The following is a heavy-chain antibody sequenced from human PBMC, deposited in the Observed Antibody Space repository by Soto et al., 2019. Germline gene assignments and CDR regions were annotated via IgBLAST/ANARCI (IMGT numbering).Heavy chain of an antibody. CDR2: IKSKTDGGTT. D-gene: IGHD6-13*01. CDR3: TTVYSSSWYRDFQH. CDR1: GFTFSNAW. J-gene: IGHJ1*01. V-gene: IGHV3-15*01. Sequence: EVQLVESGGGLVKPGGSLRLSCAASGFTFSNAWMSWVRQAPGKGLEWVGRIKSKTDGGTTDYAAPVKGRFTISRDDSKNTLYLQMNSLKTEDTAVYYCTTVYSSSWYRDFQHWGQGTLVTVSS.